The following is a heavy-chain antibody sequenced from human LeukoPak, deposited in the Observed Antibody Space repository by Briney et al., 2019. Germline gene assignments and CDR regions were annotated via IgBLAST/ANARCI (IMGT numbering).Heavy chain of an antibody. V-gene: IGHV3-9*01. Sequence: GRSLRLSCAAPGFTFDDYAMPWVRQAPGKGLEWVSGISWNSGSIGYADSVKGRFTISRDNAKNSLHLQMNSLRAEDTALYYCAKDMGFGEMVAFDIWGQGTMVTVSS. CDR2: ISWNSGSI. CDR1: GFTFDDYA. D-gene: IGHD3-10*01. CDR3: AKDMGFGEMVAFDI. J-gene: IGHJ3*02.